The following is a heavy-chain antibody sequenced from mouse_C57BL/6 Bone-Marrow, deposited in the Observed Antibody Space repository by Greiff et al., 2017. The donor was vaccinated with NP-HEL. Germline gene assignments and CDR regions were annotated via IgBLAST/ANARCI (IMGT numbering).Heavy chain of an antibody. V-gene: IGHV1-81*01. CDR2: IYPRSGNT. CDR3: ASPIYYGNYGGFAY. Sequence: VQLQQSGAELARPGASVKLSCKASGYTFTSYGISWVKQRTGQGLEWIGEIYPRSGNTYYNEKFKGKATLTADKSSSTAYMELRSLTSEDSAVYFCASPIYYGNYGGFAYWGQGTLVTVSA. D-gene: IGHD2-1*01. J-gene: IGHJ3*01. CDR1: GYTFTSYG.